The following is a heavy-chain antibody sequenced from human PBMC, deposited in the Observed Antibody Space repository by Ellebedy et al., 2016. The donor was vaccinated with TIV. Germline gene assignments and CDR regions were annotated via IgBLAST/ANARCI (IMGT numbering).Heavy chain of an antibody. J-gene: IGHJ5*02. Sequence: ASVKVSXXTSGYTFTSHGINWVRQAPGQGLEWVAWINPYNDDTNSAQRIQGRVTMTTDTSTSTVYMELSSLTSEDTAVYYCAADRVRWRGLPYNWFDPWGQGTLVTVSS. CDR3: AADRVRWRGLPYNWFDP. V-gene: IGHV1-18*04. CDR1: GYTFTSHG. D-gene: IGHD3-3*01. CDR2: INPYNDDT.